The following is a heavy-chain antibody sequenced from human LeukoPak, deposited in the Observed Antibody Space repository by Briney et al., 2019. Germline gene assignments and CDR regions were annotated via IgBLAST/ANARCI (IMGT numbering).Heavy chain of an antibody. CDR1: GGSIISCY. CDR2: IYYSGNT. D-gene: IGHD2-8*01. J-gene: IGHJ5*02. CDR3: ARLYNWFDP. V-gene: IGHV4-59*08. Sequence: SETLSLTCSVSGGSIISCYWSWIRQPPGKGLEWIGYIYYSGNTNYNPSLKSRVTISVDTSKSQFSLKLSSVTAADTAVYYCARLYNWFDPWGQGTLVTVSS.